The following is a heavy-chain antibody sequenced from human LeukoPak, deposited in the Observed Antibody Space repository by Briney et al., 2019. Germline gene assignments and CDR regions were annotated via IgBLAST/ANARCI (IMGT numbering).Heavy chain of an antibody. D-gene: IGHD2-2*01. V-gene: IGHV1-24*01. CDR2: FDPEDGET. CDR1: GYTLTELS. J-gene: IGHJ3*02. Sequence: ASVKVSCKVSGYTLTELSMHWVRQAPGKGLEWMGGFDPEDGETIYAQKFQGRVTMTEDTSTDTAYMELSSLRSEDTAVYYCATDLRDIVVVPAAGGDAFDIWGQGTMVTVSS. CDR3: ATDLRDIVVVPAAGGDAFDI.